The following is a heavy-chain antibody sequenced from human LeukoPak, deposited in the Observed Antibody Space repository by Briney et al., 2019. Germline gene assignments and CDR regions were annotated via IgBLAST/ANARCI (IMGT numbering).Heavy chain of an antibody. J-gene: IGHJ6*03. CDR1: GFTFSSYG. D-gene: IGHD2-2*01. CDR2: IRYDGSNK. CDR3: AKGDIVVVPAAMRQDMDV. V-gene: IGHV3-30*02. Sequence: GGSLRLSCAASGFTFSSYGMHWVRQAPSKGLEWVAFIRYDGSNKYYADSVKGRFTISRDNSKNTLYLQMNSLRAEDTAVYYCAKGDIVVVPAAMRQDMDVWGKGTTVTISS.